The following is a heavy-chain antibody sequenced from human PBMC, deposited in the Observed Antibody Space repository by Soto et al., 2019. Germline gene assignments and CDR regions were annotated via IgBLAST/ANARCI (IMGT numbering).Heavy chain of an antibody. CDR1: GGSISSDY. J-gene: IGHJ4*02. CDR2: IYYSGST. V-gene: IGHV4-59*08. Sequence: SETLXLTCTVSGGSISSDYWSWIRQPPGKGLEWIGYIYYSGSTNYNPSLKSRVTISVDTSKNQFSLKLSSVTAADTAVYYCARHTSIAALYYFXYWGQGTLVXVSS. CDR3: ARHTSIAALYYFXY. D-gene: IGHD6-6*01.